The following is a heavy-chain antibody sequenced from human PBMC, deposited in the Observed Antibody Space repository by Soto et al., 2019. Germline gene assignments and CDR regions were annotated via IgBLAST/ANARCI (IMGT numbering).Heavy chain of an antibody. CDR1: GFTFRSYA. V-gene: IGHV3-23*01. D-gene: IGHD2-15*01. J-gene: IGHJ5*02. CDR3: AKDLGVAATNWFDP. CDR2: ISGSGGST. Sequence: GGSLRLSCTASGFTFRSYAMSWVRQAPGKGLEWVSSISGSGGSTFYVDSVKGRFTISRDNSKNTLYMQMNSLRAEDTAVYYCAKDLGVAATNWFDPWGQGTLVTVSS.